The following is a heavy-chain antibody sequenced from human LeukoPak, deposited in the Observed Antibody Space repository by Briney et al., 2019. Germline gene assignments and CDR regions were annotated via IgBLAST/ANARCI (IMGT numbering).Heavy chain of an antibody. V-gene: IGHV3-23*01. CDR2: VSAGGGDT. D-gene: IGHD2-2*01. J-gene: IGHJ4*02. Sequence: GGSLILSCAASGFTFSNYAMTWVRQAPGKGLEWVSAVSAGGGDTYYTDSVKGRFTISRDNSKSTLYLQMNSLRAEDTAVYYCAKDYCTGTNCYGDYWGQGTLVTVSS. CDR3: AKDYCTGTNCYGDY. CDR1: GFTFSNYA.